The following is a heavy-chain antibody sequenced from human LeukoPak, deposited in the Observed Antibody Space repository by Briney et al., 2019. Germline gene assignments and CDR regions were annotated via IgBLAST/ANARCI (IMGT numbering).Heavy chain of an antibody. J-gene: IGHJ5*02. CDR2: IYYSGST. D-gene: IGHD4-11*01. CDR3: ARGNDYSNYGLSWFDP. CDR1: GGSISSSSYY. V-gene: IGHV4-39*07. Sequence: PSETLSLTCTVSGGSISSSSYYWGWIRQPPGKGLEWIGSIYYSGSTYYNPSLKSRVTISVDTSKNQFSLKLSSVTAADTAVYYCARGNDYSNYGLSWFDPWGQGTLVTVSS.